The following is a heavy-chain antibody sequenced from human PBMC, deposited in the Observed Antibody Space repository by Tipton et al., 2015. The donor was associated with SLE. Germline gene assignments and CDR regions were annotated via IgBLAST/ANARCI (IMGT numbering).Heavy chain of an antibody. J-gene: IGHJ4*02. Sequence: TLSLTCTVSGGSISSYYWSWIRQPPGKGLEWIGYIYYSGSAYSTYYNPSLNSRVTISVDKPTNQFSLKVSAVTAADTAVYYCARDRGGNSSAYVDNWGQGTLVTVSS. D-gene: IGHD4-23*01. CDR1: GGSISSYY. V-gene: IGHV4-59*12. CDR3: ARDRGGNSSAYVDN. CDR2: IYYSGSAYST.